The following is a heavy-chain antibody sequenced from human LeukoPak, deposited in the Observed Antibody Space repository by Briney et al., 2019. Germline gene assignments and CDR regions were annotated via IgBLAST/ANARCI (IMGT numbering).Heavy chain of an antibody. CDR2: IKTDGSQK. CDR1: GFTFNKYW. J-gene: IGHJ5*02. D-gene: IGHD3-10*01. Sequence: GGSLRLSCAASGFTFNKYWMTWVRQAPGKGLEWVATIKTDGSQKYYVDSVKGRFSISRDNANNSLYLQMNSLRAEDTAVYYCARDLSISGINTAPVNWFDPWGQGTLVTVSS. CDR3: ARDLSISGINTAPVNWFDP. V-gene: IGHV3-7*01.